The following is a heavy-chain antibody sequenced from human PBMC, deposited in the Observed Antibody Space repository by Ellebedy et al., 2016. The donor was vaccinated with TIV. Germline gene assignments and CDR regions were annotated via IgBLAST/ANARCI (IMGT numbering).Heavy chain of an antibody. CDR2: FGGSGGRA. J-gene: IGHJ4*02. D-gene: IGHD4-17*01. Sequence: GESLKISCAASGSTFSTYALTWVRQAPGKGLEWVSAFGGSGGRANYADSVRGRFTISRDNSKSTLFLYMNNLRAEDTAVYYCAKFPSVTTPGVDFWGQGTLVTVSS. CDR1: GSTFSTYA. CDR3: AKFPSVTTPGVDF. V-gene: IGHV3-23*01.